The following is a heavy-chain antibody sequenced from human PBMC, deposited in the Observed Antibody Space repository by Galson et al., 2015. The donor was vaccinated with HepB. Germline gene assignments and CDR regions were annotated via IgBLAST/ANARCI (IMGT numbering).Heavy chain of an antibody. Sequence: CAISGDSVSSNSAAWNWIRQSPSRGLEWLGRTYYRSKWYNDYAVSVKSRITINPDTSKNQFSLQLNSVTPEDTAVYYCARGDRIAAPPNYYYYYGMDVWGQGTTVTVSS. CDR1: GDSVSSNSAA. CDR3: ARGDRIAAPPNYYYYYGMDV. CDR2: TYYRSKWYN. D-gene: IGHD6-13*01. V-gene: IGHV6-1*01. J-gene: IGHJ6*02.